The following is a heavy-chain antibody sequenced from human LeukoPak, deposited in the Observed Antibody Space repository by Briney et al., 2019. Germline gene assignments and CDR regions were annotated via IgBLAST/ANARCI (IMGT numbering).Heavy chain of an antibody. CDR1: GGAFSGYY. D-gene: IGHD3-16*01. J-gene: IGHJ4*02. CDR2: INHSGGT. V-gene: IGHV4-34*01. CDR3: ARTRGMSY. Sequence: KPSETLSLTCAVYGGAFSGYYWSWIRQPPGKGLEWIGEINHSGGTNYNPSLKSRVTISVDTSKNQFSLKLSSVTAADTAVYYCARTRGMSYWGQGTLVTVSS.